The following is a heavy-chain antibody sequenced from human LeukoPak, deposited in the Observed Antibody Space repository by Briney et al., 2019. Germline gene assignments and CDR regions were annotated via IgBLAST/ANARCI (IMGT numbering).Heavy chain of an antibody. Sequence: ASVKVSCKVSGYTLTELSMHWVRQAPGQGLEWMGWINPNSGGTNYAQKFQGRVTMTRDTSISTAYMELSRLRSDDTAVYYCAREGGVVAATLMFYYMDVWGKGTTVTVSS. V-gene: IGHV1-2*02. CDR1: GYTLTELS. CDR3: AREGGVVAATLMFYYMDV. D-gene: IGHD2-15*01. J-gene: IGHJ6*03. CDR2: INPNSGGT.